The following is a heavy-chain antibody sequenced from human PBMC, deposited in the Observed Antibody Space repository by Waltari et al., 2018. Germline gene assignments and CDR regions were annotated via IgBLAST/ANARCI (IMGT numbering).Heavy chain of an antibody. D-gene: IGHD1-1*01. CDR3: VKGNEIDY. CDR1: GFNFTFFG. J-gene: IGHJ4*02. CDR2: ISYEGSKE. Sequence: QVHLVESGGGVVQPGGSLRLCCAAPGFNFTFFGMRWVRQAPGKGLEWVSFISYEGSKENYADAVKGRFTMSRDNSKKMLYVQMNNLRAEDSAVYYCVKGNEIDYWGQGTLVTVSS. V-gene: IGHV3-30*02.